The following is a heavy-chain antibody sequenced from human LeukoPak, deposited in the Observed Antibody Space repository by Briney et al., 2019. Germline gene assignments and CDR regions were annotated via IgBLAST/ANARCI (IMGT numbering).Heavy chain of an antibody. J-gene: IGHJ4*02. CDR3: AKWIYYYDSSGYY. CDR1: CFPQSSYD. D-gene: IGHD3-22*01. CDR2: ISGSGDKT. V-gene: IGHV3-23*01. Sequence: GGSLTLSCAASCFPQSSYDVTCLPHAPGKGLECLTLISGSGDKTYYADSVKGQFTISRDNSQNTLYLQMNSLRAEDTAVYYCAKWIYYYDSSGYYWGQGTLVTVSS.